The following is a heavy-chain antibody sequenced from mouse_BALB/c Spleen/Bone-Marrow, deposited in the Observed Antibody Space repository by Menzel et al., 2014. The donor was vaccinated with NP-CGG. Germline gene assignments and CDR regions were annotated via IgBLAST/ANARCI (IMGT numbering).Heavy chain of an antibody. D-gene: IGHD1-1*01. V-gene: IGHV1-80*01. CDR1: GYAFSNYW. CDR2: IYPGDTDI. J-gene: IGHJ4*01. Sequence: QVTLKVCGAELVRPGSSVKISCKASGYAFSNYWMNWVKQRPGQGLEWIGQIYPGDTDIHYNGKFKGKATLTADKSSSTAYMQLSSLTSEDSAVYFCASRGDYSYAMDYWGQGTSVTVSS. CDR3: ASRGDYSYAMDY.